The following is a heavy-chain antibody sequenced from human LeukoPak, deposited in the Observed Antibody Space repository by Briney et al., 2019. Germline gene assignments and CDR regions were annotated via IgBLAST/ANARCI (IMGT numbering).Heavy chain of an antibody. D-gene: IGHD1-26*01. V-gene: IGHV4-39*07. Sequence: SETLSLTCTVSGGSISSSSYYWGWIRQPPGKGLEWIGSIYYSGSTYYNPSLKSRVTISVDTSKNQFSLKLSSVTAADTAVYYCARSPPKGWELQVRWFDPWGQGTLVTVSS. CDR1: GGSISSSSYY. CDR2: IYYSGST. J-gene: IGHJ5*02. CDR3: ARSPPKGWELQVRWFDP.